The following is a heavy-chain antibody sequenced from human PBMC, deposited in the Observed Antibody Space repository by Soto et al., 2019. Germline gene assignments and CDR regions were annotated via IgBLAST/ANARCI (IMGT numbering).Heavy chain of an antibody. CDR3: TKAIASDWGYMDF. D-gene: IGHD7-27*01. J-gene: IGHJ6*03. V-gene: IGHV3-23*01. CDR1: GFTFTNYA. Sequence: LRLSCAASGFTFTNYAMSWVRLAPGQGLEWVSTIPGSGGHKLHPEYADSVKGRFTISRDNSKDTLYLQMDSLSAEDTAVYYCTKAIASDWGYMDFWGQGTTVTVSS. CDR2: IPGSGGHKLHP.